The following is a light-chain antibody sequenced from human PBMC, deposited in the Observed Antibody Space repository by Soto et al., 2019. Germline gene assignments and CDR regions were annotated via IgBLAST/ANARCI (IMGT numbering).Light chain of an antibody. CDR1: SSDIGGYNY. CDR2: DVS. V-gene: IGLV2-14*01. Sequence: QSALAQPASVSGSPGQSITISCTGTSSDIGGYNYVSWYQQHPGKAPKLLIYDVSNRPSGVSNRFSGSKSGNTASLTISGLQAEDEADCYCSSYTSSSTYVFAAGTKVTVL. CDR3: SSYTSSSTYV. J-gene: IGLJ1*01.